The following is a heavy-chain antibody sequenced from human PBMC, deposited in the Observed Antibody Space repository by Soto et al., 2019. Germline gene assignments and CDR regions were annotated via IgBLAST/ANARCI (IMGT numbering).Heavy chain of an antibody. CDR2: IHYSGRT. D-gene: IGHD3-10*01. CDR1: NGSISGFY. Sequence: SETLSLTCSVSNGSISGFYWTWIRQPPGKILEWIGYIHYSGRTDYNPSLTSRATMSVDTSKNQFSLNLKSITAADTAVYCSGSGSYRTYWGQGTLVTVSS. J-gene: IGHJ4*02. V-gene: IGHV4-59*12. CDR3: GSGSYRTY.